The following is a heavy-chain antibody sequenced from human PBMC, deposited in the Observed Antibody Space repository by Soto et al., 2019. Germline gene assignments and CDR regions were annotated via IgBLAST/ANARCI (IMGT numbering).Heavy chain of an antibody. D-gene: IGHD6-13*01. Sequence: PGGSLRLSCAASGFTFSSYSMNWVRQAPGKGLEWVSYITSSSSTIYYADSVKGRFTISRDNAENSLYLQMNSLRAEDTAVYYCARCLGSSSWTIDYWCQGTLVTGSS. CDR3: ARCLGSSSWTIDY. CDR1: GFTFSSYS. CDR2: ITSSSSTI. J-gene: IGHJ4*02. V-gene: IGHV3-48*01.